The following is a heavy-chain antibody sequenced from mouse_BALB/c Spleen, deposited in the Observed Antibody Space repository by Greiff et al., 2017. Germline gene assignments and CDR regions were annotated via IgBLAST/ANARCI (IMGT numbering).Heavy chain of an antibody. Sequence: EVQLVESGGGLVQPGGSRKLSCAASGFTFSDYGMAWVRQAPGKGPEWVAFISNLAYSIYYADTVTGRFTISRENAKNTLYLEMSSLRSEDTAMYYCAREGPYYYGSWAMDYWGQGTSVTVSS. CDR3: AREGPYYYGSWAMDY. D-gene: IGHD1-1*01. CDR1: GFTFSDYG. V-gene: IGHV5-15*02. CDR2: ISNLAYSI. J-gene: IGHJ4*01.